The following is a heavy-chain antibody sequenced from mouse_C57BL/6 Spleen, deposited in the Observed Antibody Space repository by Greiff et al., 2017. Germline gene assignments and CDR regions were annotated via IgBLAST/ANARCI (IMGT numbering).Heavy chain of an antibody. Sequence: VQLQQSGAELVRPGASVTLSCKASGYTFTDYEMHWVKQTPVHGLEWIGAIDPETGGTAYNQKFKGKAILTADKSSSTAYMELRSLTSEDSAVYYCTRYGSGYYYFDYWGQGTTLTFSS. CDR1: GYTFTDYE. CDR3: TRYGSGYYYFDY. V-gene: IGHV1-15*01. J-gene: IGHJ2*01. D-gene: IGHD3-2*02. CDR2: IDPETGGT.